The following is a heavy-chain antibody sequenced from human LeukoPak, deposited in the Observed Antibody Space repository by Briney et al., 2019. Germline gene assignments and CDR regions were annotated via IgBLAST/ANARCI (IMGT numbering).Heavy chain of an antibody. CDR1: GFIFTNYW. Sequence: GESLKISCQVSGFIFTNYWIGWVRQMPGKGLESMGLIYPADSDTTYSPSFQGQVTISADRSISTVYLQWSSLKASDTAMYYCARQSRDGSKNRGYYFDYWGQGTLVTVSS. J-gene: IGHJ4*02. CDR2: IYPADSDT. CDR3: ARQSRDGSKNRGYYFDY. D-gene: IGHD3-10*01. V-gene: IGHV5-51*01.